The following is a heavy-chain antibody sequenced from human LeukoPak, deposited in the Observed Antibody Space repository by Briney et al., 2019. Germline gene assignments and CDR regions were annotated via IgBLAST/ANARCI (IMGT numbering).Heavy chain of an antibody. D-gene: IGHD1-26*01. CDR1: GDSISTYY. CDR3: ARHGFQWELPN. J-gene: IGHJ4*02. V-gene: IGHV4-4*09. Sequence: SETLSLTCTVSGDSISTYYWSWIRQPPGKGLEWIGFIYISGTTSYNPSLKSRVTISVDTSKNQFSLNLSSVTAADTAVYYCARHGFQWELPNWGRGTLVTVSS. CDR2: IYISGTT.